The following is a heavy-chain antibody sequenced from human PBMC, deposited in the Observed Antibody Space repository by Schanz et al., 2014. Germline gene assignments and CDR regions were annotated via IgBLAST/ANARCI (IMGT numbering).Heavy chain of an antibody. Sequence: VQLVESGGGVVQPGRSLRLSCAASGFNFSSYGMNWVRQAPEKGLEWVSYISSSSGTIYYADSVKGRFTISRDNAKNLLYLQMNGLRAEDTAVYFCARDLSSLIQGDVWGKGTTVTVSS. CDR2: ISSSSGTI. CDR3: ARDLSSLIQGDV. V-gene: IGHV3-48*01. J-gene: IGHJ6*04. D-gene: IGHD2-2*01. CDR1: GFNFSSYG.